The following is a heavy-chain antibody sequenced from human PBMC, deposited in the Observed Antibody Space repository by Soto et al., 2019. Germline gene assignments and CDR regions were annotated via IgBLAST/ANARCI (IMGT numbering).Heavy chain of an antibody. J-gene: IGHJ3*02. D-gene: IGHD3-22*01. V-gene: IGHV3-64D*08. Sequence: GGSLRLSCSASGFIFSSYTMHWVRQAPGKGLEYVSGISNNGDSTYSADSVKGRFTISRDNSKNTLYLQMSSLRPADTAFYYFVKGSYYYYSSDSSSNTFDIWGQGTMVTVSS. CDR3: VKGSYYYYSSDSSSNTFDI. CDR2: ISNNGDST. CDR1: GFIFSSYT.